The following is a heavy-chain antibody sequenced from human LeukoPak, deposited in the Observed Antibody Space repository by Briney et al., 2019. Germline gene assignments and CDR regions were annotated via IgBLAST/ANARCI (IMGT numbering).Heavy chain of an antibody. Sequence: PGGSPRLSCAASGFTFSSYSMNWVRQAPGKGLEWVSSISSSSSYIYYADSVKGRFTISRDNAKNSLYLQMNSLRAEDTAVYYCAREDMGAFDIWGQGTMVTVSS. J-gene: IGHJ3*02. V-gene: IGHV3-21*01. D-gene: IGHD2-15*01. CDR2: ISSSSSYI. CDR3: AREDMGAFDI. CDR1: GFTFSSYS.